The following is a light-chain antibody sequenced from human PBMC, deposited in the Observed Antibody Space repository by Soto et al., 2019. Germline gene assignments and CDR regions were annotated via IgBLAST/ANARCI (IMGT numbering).Light chain of an antibody. Sequence: QSVLTQPAPVSGSLGQSITISCTGTTSDVGGYNFVSWYQQHPGKAPILMIYEVTNRPSGVSNRFSGSKYGNTASLTISGLQVEDEAEYYCGSYTGSITYVFGTGTKVTVL. CDR3: GSYTGSITYV. J-gene: IGLJ1*01. V-gene: IGLV2-14*01. CDR2: EVT. CDR1: TSDVGGYNF.